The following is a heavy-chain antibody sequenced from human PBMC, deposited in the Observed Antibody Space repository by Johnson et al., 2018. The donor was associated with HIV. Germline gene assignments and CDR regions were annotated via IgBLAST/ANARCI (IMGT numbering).Heavy chain of an antibody. V-gene: IGHV3-20*04. Sequence: EVQLVESGGNVVRPGGSLRLSCAASGFTFDDYDMSWVRQAPGKGLEWVSGLNWNGGSTGYADSVKGRFTISRDTAKNSLYLQMNSLRAEDTALYYCARGKLPAALRRGDAFDIWGQGTMVTVSS. CDR2: LNWNGGST. J-gene: IGHJ3*02. CDR3: ARGKLPAALRRGDAFDI. D-gene: IGHD2-2*01. CDR1: GFTFDDYD.